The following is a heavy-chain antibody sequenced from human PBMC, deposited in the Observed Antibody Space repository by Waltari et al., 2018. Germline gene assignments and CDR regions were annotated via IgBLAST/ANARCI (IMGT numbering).Heavy chain of an antibody. CDR1: EDTFNGYY. CDR3: ARAIGWEQIDY. J-gene: IGHJ4*02. CDR2: SNPNSGDK. D-gene: IGHD1-26*01. Sequence: QVQLVQSGAEVKKPGAAVTVSCKASEDTFNGYYIQWVRQAPGQGLEWMGWSNPNSGDKNYGAKFRGRVTMTRDTSIHTAYMELSRLRSYDTAIYFCARAIGWEQIDYWGQGTLVTVSS. V-gene: IGHV1-2*02.